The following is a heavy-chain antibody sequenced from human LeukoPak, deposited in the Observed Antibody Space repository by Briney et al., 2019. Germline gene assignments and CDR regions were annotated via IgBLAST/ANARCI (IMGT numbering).Heavy chain of an antibody. Sequence: GGSLRLSCAASGFTFSSYAMHWVRQAPGKGLECMAIISYDGSNKYYADSVKGRFTISRDNSKNTLYLQMNSLRAEDTAVYYCAGSRYGDYPYYFDYWGQGTLVTVSS. CDR2: ISYDGSNK. D-gene: IGHD4-17*01. CDR3: AGSRYGDYPYYFDY. V-gene: IGHV3-30*14. CDR1: GFTFSSYA. J-gene: IGHJ4*02.